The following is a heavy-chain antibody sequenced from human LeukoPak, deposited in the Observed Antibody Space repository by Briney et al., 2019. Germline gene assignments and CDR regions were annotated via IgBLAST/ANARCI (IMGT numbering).Heavy chain of an antibody. CDR1: GFTFDDYA. J-gene: IGHJ4*02. D-gene: IGHD3-22*01. CDR2: ISWNSGSI. V-gene: IGHV3-9*01. Sequence: GGSLRLSCAASGFTFDDYAMHWVRQAPGKGLEWVSGISWNSGSIGYADSVKGRFTISRDNAKNSLYLQMNSLRAEDTALYYCAKDNDSSGYPIYYFDYWGQGTLVTVSS. CDR3: AKDNDSSGYPIYYFDY.